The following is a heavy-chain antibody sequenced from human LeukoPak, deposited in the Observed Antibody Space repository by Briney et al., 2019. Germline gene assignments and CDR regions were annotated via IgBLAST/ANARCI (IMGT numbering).Heavy chain of an antibody. CDR3: ARRRRYSSGYNDAFDI. D-gene: IGHD3-22*01. Sequence: SETLSLTCAVYGGSFSGYYWSWIRQPPGKGLEWIGEINHSGSTNYNPSLKSRVTISVDTSKNQFSLKLSSVTAADTAVYYCARRRRYSSGYNDAFDIWGQGTMVTVSS. CDR1: GGSFSGYY. CDR2: INHSGST. J-gene: IGHJ3*02. V-gene: IGHV4-34*01.